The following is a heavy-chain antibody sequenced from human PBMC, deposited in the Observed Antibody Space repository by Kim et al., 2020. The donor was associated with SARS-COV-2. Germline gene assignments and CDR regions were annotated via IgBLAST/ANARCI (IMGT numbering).Heavy chain of an antibody. CDR3: AREPSTYFDY. J-gene: IGHJ4*02. CDR2: RT. Sequence: RTYTTDSVKGRFTISRDDSKNTVYLQMNSLRAEDTAVYFCAREPSTYFDYWGQGTLVTVSS. V-gene: IGHV3-66*01.